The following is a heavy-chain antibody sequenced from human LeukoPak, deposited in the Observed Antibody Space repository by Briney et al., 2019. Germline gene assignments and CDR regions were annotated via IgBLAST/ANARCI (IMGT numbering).Heavy chain of an antibody. V-gene: IGHV7-4-1*02. CDR2: INNNTGNP. CDR3: ASFFCTSGLCYYLDY. CDR1: GYTFTSNA. D-gene: IGHD2-8*01. J-gene: IGHJ4*02. Sequence: ASVKVSCKAAGYTFTSNALGWVRQAPGQGLEWMGWINNNTGNPTYAQGFTGRFVFSLDTSDNTAYLQISSLQAEDTAVYYCASFFCTSGLCYYLDYWGQGTLVTVAS.